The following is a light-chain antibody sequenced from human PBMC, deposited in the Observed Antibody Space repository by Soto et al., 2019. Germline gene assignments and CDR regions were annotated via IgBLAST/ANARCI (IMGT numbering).Light chain of an antibody. CDR2: GAS. CDR1: QDISHY. V-gene: IGKV1D-12*01. J-gene: IGKJ1*01. Sequence: DIQVTQSPSSVSASVGDRVTITCRASQDISHYLAWYQQKPGKAPKLLIYGASSLQSGVPSRFSGSGSGTDFTLTISSLQPEDAETYYCQQAYTFPRTVGQGTKVDIK. CDR3: QQAYTFPRT.